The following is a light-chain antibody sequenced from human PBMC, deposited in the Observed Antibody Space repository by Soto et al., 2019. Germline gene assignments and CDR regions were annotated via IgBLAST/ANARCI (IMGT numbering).Light chain of an antibody. CDR3: ASYTTSGTVL. CDR1: TSDVGGYNS. CDR2: ELT. Sequence: QSALTQPASLSGSHGQSITISCTGTTSDVGGYNSVSWFQHLPDKAPKLYISELTLRPSGVSNRFSGSKSANTASLTISGLQAEDEADYYCASYTTSGTVLFGGGTKLTVL. J-gene: IGLJ2*01. V-gene: IGLV2-14*01.